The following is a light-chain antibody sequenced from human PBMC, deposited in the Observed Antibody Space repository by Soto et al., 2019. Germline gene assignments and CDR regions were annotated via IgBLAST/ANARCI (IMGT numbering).Light chain of an antibody. CDR3: QQYNDFPLT. CDR1: HSISGS. CDR2: GAS. J-gene: IGKJ4*01. V-gene: IGKV1-5*03. Sequence: DVQMTQSPSSLSASVGDRVTITCRASHSISGSLAWYQQKPGKAPKLLIYGASSLHLGVPSRFSGSGSETEFSLTICNLLPDYFAIYYCQQYNDFPLTFGGGTRLE.